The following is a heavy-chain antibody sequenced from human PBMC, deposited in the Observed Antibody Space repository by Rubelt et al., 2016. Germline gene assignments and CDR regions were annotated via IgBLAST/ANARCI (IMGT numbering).Heavy chain of an antibody. V-gene: IGHV3-53*01. J-gene: IGHJ5*02. Sequence: EVQLVESGGGLIQPGGSLRLSCAASGFTVSSNYMSWVRQAPGKGLEWVSAISGSGGSTYYADSVKGRFTISRDNSKTRLYLQMNSLRAEDTAVYYCARVVVVVAATFRFDPWGQGTLVTVSS. CDR3: ARVVVVVAATFRFDP. D-gene: IGHD2-15*01. CDR1: GFTVSSNY. CDR2: SGSGGST.